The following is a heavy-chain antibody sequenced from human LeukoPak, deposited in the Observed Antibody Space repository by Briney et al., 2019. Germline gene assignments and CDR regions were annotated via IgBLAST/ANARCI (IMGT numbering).Heavy chain of an antibody. Sequence: PGGSLRLSCAAPGFTFSSYSMNWVRQAPGKGLEWVSSISSSSGTTYYADSVKGRFTISRDNAKNSLYLQMNSLRAEDTAVYYCARDAPGNLVVHPGCDYWGQGTLVTVSS. V-gene: IGHV3-21*01. D-gene: IGHD3-22*01. CDR1: GFTFSSYS. CDR3: ARDAPGNLVVHPGCDY. CDR2: ISSSSGTT. J-gene: IGHJ4*02.